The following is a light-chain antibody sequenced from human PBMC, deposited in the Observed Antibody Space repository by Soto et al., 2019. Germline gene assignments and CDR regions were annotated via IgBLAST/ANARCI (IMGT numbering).Light chain of an antibody. Sequence: QSALTQPRSVSGSPGQSVAISCTGTSSDVGGYNYVSWYQQHPGKAPKPMIYDVTQRPSGVPDRFSGSKSGNTASLTISGLRAEDEADYYCCSYAGSYVVFGGGTKLTVL. J-gene: IGLJ2*01. CDR3: CSYAGSYVV. V-gene: IGLV2-11*01. CDR2: DVT. CDR1: SSDVGGYNY.